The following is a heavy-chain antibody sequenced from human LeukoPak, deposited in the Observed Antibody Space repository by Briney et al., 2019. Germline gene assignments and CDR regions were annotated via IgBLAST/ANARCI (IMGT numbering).Heavy chain of an antibody. Sequence: PSQTLSLTCTVSGGSTSSGSYDWSWIRQPAGKGLEWIGYIYYTGSTNYNPSLKSRVTISVDTSKNQFSLKLSSVTAADTAVYYCASNHYNGNYLYYFDYWGQGTLVTVSS. CDR2: IYYTGST. CDR1: GGSTSSGSYD. CDR3: ASNHYNGNYLYYFDY. J-gene: IGHJ4*02. D-gene: IGHD1-26*01. V-gene: IGHV4-61*09.